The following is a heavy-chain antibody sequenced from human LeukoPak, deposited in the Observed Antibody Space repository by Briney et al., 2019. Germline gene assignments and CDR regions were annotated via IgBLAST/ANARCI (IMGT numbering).Heavy chain of an antibody. J-gene: IGHJ3*02. CDR1: GGSISSGGYY. CDR3: ARDRGDIVVVRGAFDI. V-gene: IGHV4-31*03. Sequence: SQTLSLTCTVSGGSISSGGYYWSWIRQHPGKGLEWIGYIYYNGSTYYNPSLKSRVTISVDTSKNQFSLKLSSVTAADTAVYYCARDRGDIVVVRGAFDIWGQGTMVTVSS. D-gene: IGHD2-2*01. CDR2: IYYNGST.